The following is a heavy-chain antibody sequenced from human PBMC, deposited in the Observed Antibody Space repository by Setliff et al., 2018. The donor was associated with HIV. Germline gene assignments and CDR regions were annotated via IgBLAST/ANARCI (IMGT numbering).Heavy chain of an antibody. CDR1: LFPFLSFW. J-gene: IGHJ4*02. D-gene: IGHD4-4*01. CDR3: TKGHYTTSG. V-gene: IGHV3-7*01. CDR2: INKDGSER. Sequence: SLLLSFSSSLFPFLSFWMNWVRQAPGKGLEWVANINKDGSERNCVDSVKGRFTISKDNAPNSLYLQMNSLRAEATAVYYCTKGHYTTSGWGQGTLVTVSS.